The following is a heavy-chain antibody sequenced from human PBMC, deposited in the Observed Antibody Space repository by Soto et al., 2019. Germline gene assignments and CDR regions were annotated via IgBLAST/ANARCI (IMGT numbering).Heavy chain of an antibody. CDR1: GGSISSGGYY. V-gene: IGHV4-31*03. J-gene: IGHJ4*02. CDR3: ARLYYGDYFDY. CDR2: IYYSGST. Sequence: SETLSLTCTVSGGSISSGGYYWSWIRQQPGKGLEWIGYIYYSGSTYYNPSLKSRVTISVDTSKNQFSLKLSSVTAADTAVYYCARLYYGDYFDYWGQGTLVTVSS. D-gene: IGHD4-17*01.